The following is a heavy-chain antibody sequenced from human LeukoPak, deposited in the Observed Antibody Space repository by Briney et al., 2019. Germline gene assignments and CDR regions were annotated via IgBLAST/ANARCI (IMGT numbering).Heavy chain of an antibody. Sequence: GGSLRLSCAASGFTFSSYAMSWVRQAPGKGLEWVSSFSGAGDYTHSADSVKGRFIISRDNSKNTLYLQMNSLRAEDTAVYYCARSGGNRGYYFDYWGQGTLVTVSS. V-gene: IGHV3-23*01. J-gene: IGHJ4*02. CDR2: FSGAGDYT. D-gene: IGHD4-23*01. CDR3: ARSGGNRGYYFDY. CDR1: GFTFSSYA.